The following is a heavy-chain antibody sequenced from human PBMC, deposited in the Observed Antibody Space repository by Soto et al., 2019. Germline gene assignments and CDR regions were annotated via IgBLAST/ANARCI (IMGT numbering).Heavy chain of an antibody. CDR2: IYYDGSA. CDR1: GGSIAPSRSY. CDR3: ARVQRYGEFLAH. D-gene: IGHD4-17*01. J-gene: IGHJ4*02. Sequence: QLQLQESGPGLVKPSETLSLTCTVSGGSIAPSRSYWVWIRQPPGKGLEWIACIYYDGSADYTPSLKSRVTFSLDTSKNQFSLKLSSVTAADTAVYYCARVQRYGEFLAHCGLGTLVIVSS. V-gene: IGHV4-39*01.